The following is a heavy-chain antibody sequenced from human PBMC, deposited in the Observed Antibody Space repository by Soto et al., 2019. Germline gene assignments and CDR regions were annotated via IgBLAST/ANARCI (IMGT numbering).Heavy chain of an antibody. CDR1: VFTFISYG. CDR2: ISYDGSNK. CDR3: AKSYSSGYYYYAFDI. V-gene: IGHV3-30*18. D-gene: IGHD3-22*01. Sequence: PGWSLRLSGASSVFTFISYGMHWVRQSPGKGLEWVAVISYDGSNKYYADSVKGRFTISRDNSKNTLYLQMNSLRAEDTAVYYCAKSYSSGYYYYAFDIWGQGTMVTVSS. J-gene: IGHJ3*02.